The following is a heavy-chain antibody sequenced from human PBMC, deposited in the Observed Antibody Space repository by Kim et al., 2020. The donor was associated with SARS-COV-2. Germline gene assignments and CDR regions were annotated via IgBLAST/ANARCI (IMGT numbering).Heavy chain of an antibody. V-gene: IGHV3-48*02. CDR2: ISSDSSTI. Sequence: GGSLRLSCTASGVTFRGYSINWVRQAPGKGLEWISYISSDSSTIYYADSIRGRFTISRDNAKNSLYLQMNSLRDEDTAVNYCARVPDYWGQGTLVTVSS. J-gene: IGHJ4*02. CDR3: ARVPDY. CDR1: GVTFRGYS.